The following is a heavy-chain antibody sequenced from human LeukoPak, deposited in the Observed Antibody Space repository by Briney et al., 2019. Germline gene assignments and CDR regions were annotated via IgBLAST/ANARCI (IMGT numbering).Heavy chain of an antibody. D-gene: IGHD5-18*01. J-gene: IGHJ3*02. CDR1: GFTFSSYS. Sequence: GGSLRLSCAASGFTFSSYSMNWVRQAPGKGLEWVSSISSSSSYIYYADSVKGRFTISRDNAKNSLYLQMNSLRAEDTAVYYCARDRLQLWFWGAFDIWGRGTMVTVSS. CDR2: ISSSSSYI. V-gene: IGHV3-21*01. CDR3: ARDRLQLWFWGAFDI.